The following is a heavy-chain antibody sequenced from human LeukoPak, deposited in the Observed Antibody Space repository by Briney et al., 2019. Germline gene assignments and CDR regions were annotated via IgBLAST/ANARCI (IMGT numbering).Heavy chain of an antibody. V-gene: IGHV4-39*01. CDR1: GGSISSSSYY. CDR3: ARHMGIAGTH. Sequence: SETLSLTCTVSGGSISSSSYYWGWIRQPPGKGLEWIGSIYYSGSTYYNPSLKSRVTISVDTSKNQFSLKLSSVTAADTAVYYCARHMGIAGTHWGQGTLVTVSS. CDR2: IYYSGST. D-gene: IGHD6-13*01. J-gene: IGHJ4*02.